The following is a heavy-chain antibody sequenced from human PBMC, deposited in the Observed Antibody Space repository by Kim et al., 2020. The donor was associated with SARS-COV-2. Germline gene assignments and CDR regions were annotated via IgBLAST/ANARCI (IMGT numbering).Heavy chain of an antibody. V-gene: IGHV3-33*01. D-gene: IGHD2-15*01. Sequence: GGSLRLSCAASGFTFSTSGMHWVRQAPGKGLEWVANIWYDGNNKYYGDPVKGRFTISRDNSKNTLYLQMNSLRAEDTALYYCARSILYCSGGICYDEGFDYWGQGTPVTVSS. CDR1: GFTFSTSG. CDR2: IWYDGNNK. CDR3: ARSILYCSGGICYDEGFDY. J-gene: IGHJ4*02.